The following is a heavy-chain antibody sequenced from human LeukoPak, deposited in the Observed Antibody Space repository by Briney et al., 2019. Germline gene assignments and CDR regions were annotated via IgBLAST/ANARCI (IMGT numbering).Heavy chain of an antibody. D-gene: IGHD6-6*01. J-gene: IGHJ4*02. CDR1: GGSISSYY. CDR2: IYYSGST. CDR3: ARFRGSSSYFDY. Sequence: PSETLSLTCTVSGGSISSYYWSWIRQPPGKGLEWIGYIYYSGSTNYNPSLKSRVTISVDTSKNQFSLKLSSATAADTAVYYCARFRGSSSYFDYWGQGTLVTVSS. V-gene: IGHV4-59*01.